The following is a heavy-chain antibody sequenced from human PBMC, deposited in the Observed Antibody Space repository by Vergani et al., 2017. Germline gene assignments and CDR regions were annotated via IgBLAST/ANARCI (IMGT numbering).Heavy chain of an antibody. Sequence: EVQLVESGGGLVKPGGSLRLSCAASGFTFSSYSMNWVRQVPGKGLEWVSSISSSSSYIYYADSVKGRFTISRDNAKNSLYLQMNSLRAEDTAVYYCARDRIAARPDWFDPWGQGTLVTVSS. V-gene: IGHV3-21*01. CDR2: ISSSSSYI. D-gene: IGHD6-6*01. CDR3: ARDRIAARPDWFDP. CDR1: GFTFSSYS. J-gene: IGHJ5*02.